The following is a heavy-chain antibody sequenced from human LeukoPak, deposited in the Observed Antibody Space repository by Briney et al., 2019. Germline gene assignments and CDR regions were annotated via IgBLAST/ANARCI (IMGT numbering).Heavy chain of an antibody. CDR2: IYHSGST. D-gene: IGHD4-17*01. Sequence: PSETLSLTCTVSGYSISSGYYWGWIRQPPGKGLEWIGSIYHSGSTYYNPSLKSRVTISVDTSKNQFSLKLSSVTAADTAVYYCAREGTVTTLLLGYMDVWGKGTTVTVSS. CDR1: GYSISSGYY. J-gene: IGHJ6*03. V-gene: IGHV4-38-2*02. CDR3: AREGTVTTLLLGYMDV.